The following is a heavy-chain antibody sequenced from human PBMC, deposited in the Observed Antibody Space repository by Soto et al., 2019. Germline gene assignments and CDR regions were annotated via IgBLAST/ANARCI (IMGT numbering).Heavy chain of an antibody. CDR1: RGCIGPYY. CDR2: IYFSGST. CDR3: ARKRGYFDSSGSGVYHYYGVDV. D-gene: IGHD3-22*01. J-gene: IGHJ6*02. Sequence: SEPLSLTGTVSRGCIGPYYWRWVRQPAGTGLEWIGRIYFSGSTKFAPYLRSRVTMSVETYRNQVYLKMRSVTAADTAVYYCARKRGYFDSSGSGVYHYYGVDVWGQGTTVTVSS. V-gene: IGHV4-4*07.